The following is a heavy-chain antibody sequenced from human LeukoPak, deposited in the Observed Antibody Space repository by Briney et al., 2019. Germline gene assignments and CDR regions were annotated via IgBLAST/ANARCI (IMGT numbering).Heavy chain of an antibody. V-gene: IGHV1-2*02. D-gene: IGHD3-3*01. CDR2: INPNSGGT. J-gene: IGHJ4*02. CDR1: GYTFTSYD. Sequence: ASVKVSCKASGYTFTSYDINWVRQATGQGLEWMGWINPNSGGTNYAQKFQGRVTMTRDTSISTAYMELSRLRSDDTAVYYCARAEGNYDFWRGYYYRRAFDYWGQGTLVTVSS. CDR3: ARAEGNYDFWRGYYYRRAFDY.